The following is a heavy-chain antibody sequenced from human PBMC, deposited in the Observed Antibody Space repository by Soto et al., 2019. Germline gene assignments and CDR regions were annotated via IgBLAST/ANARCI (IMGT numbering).Heavy chain of an antibody. Sequence: PSETLSLTCAVYGGSFGGYYWSWIRQPPGKGLEWIGEINHSGSTNYNPSLKSRVTISVDTSKNQFSLKLSSVTAADTAVYYCARGVTYSSSWYWNHLGNWFDPWGQGNLVTVSS. V-gene: IGHV4-34*01. CDR1: GGSFGGYY. CDR2: INHSGST. CDR3: ARGVTYSSSWYWNHLGNWFDP. J-gene: IGHJ5*02. D-gene: IGHD6-13*01.